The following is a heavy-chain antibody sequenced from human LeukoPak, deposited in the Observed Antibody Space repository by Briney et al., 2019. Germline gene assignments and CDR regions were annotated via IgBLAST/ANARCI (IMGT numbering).Heavy chain of an antibody. D-gene: IGHD4-11*01. V-gene: IGHV1-18*04. CDR3: ARDSDYSGNGNGDWFDP. Sequence: ASVKVSCKASGFRFSSLGVSWVRRAPGQGLEWMGWISNYFGVTHYAEKFEDRVTMTVDTSTTTVYMELRSLKYDDTAIYYCARDSDYSGNGNGDWFDPWGQGTVVIVSS. J-gene: IGHJ5*02. CDR1: GFRFSSLG. CDR2: ISNYFGVT.